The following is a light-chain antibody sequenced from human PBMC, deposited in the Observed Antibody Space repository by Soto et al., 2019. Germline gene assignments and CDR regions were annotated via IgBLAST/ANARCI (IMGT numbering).Light chain of an antibody. CDR2: GAS. J-gene: IGKJ1*01. Sequence: EIVMTQSPATLSVSPGERVTLSCRASQSVSSDLAWYQQKPGQSPRLFIYGASTRATGIPARFSGGGSGTDFTLTISRLEPEDFAVYYCQQYNNWPWTFGQGTKVDIK. V-gene: IGKV3-15*01. CDR3: QQYNNWPWT. CDR1: QSVSSD.